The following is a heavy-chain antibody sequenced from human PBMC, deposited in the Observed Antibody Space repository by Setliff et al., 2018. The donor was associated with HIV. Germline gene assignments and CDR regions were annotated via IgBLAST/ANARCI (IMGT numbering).Heavy chain of an antibody. D-gene: IGHD4-17*01. CDR1: GGSISSYY. Sequence: SETLSLTCTVSGGSISSYYWSWIRQPPGKGLEWIGYIFYSGSTNYNPSLKSRVTVSVDASKNQFSLRLSSVTAADTAVYYCARGFLRSRRRWFDPWGQGTLVTVSS. V-gene: IGHV4-59*01. CDR2: IFYSGST. J-gene: IGHJ5*02. CDR3: ARGFLRSRRRWFDP.